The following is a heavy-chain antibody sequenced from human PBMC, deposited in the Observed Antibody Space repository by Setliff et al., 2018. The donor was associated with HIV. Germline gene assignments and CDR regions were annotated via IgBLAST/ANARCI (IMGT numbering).Heavy chain of an antibody. D-gene: IGHD3-3*01. CDR1: GGTFISQA. CDR2: IIPIFGTA. J-gene: IGHJ4*02. Sequence: SVKVSCKASGGTFISQAISWVRQAPGQGLEWMGGIIPIFGTANYAQKFQGRVTITADESTNTAYMELSSLRSEDTAVYFCARAPRIFPEFNNPHPHFDHWGQGTLVTVSS. V-gene: IGHV1-69*13. CDR3: ARAPRIFPEFNNPHPHFDH.